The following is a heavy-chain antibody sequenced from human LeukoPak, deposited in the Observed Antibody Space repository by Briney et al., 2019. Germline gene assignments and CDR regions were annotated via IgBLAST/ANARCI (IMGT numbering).Heavy chain of an antibody. CDR2: IYYSGST. CDR3: ARRDCSQTSCPIDY. J-gene: IGHJ4*02. D-gene: IGHD2-2*01. V-gene: IGHV4-59*08. Sequence: SETLSLTCTVSGGSISRYYWSWIRQPPGKGLEWIGYIYYSGSTDYNPSLKSRVTISVDTSKNQFSLKLSSVTAADTAVYYCARRDCSQTSCPIDYWGQGTLVTVSS. CDR1: GGSISRYY.